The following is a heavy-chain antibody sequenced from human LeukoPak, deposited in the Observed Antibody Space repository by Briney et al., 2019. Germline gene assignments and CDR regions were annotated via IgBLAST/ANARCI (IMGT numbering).Heavy chain of an antibody. CDR1: GFTFSSYA. V-gene: IGHV3-23*01. Sequence: GGSLSLSCAAFGFTFSSYAMSWVRQAPGKGLEWVSAISGSGGSTYYADSVKGRFTISRDNSKNTLYLQMNSLRAEDTAVYYCAKHCSSTSCYFWGQGTLVTVSS. D-gene: IGHD2-2*01. CDR3: AKHCSSTSCYF. J-gene: IGHJ4*02. CDR2: ISGSGGST.